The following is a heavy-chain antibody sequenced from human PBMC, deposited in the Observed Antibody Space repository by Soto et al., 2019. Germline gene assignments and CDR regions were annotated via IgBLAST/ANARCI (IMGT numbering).Heavy chain of an antibody. J-gene: IGHJ4*02. CDR1: GVTFSTYA. CDR3: VPLCRYCSTTTPS. V-gene: IGHV3-23*01. Sequence: GGSLRLSCAASGVTFSTYAMSGVRQAPRKGLEWVSAISGNGGDYTYYADSVKGRFTISRDNSKNTLYLQMNSLRAEDTAVYYCVPLCRYCSTTTPSWGQGTLVTVSS. D-gene: IGHD2-2*01. CDR2: ISGNGGDYT.